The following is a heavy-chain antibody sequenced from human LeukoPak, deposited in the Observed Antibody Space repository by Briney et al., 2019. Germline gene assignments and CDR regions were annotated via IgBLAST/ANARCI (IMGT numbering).Heavy chain of an antibody. CDR3: ARGGIAGYCSGGSCYSNWLDP. V-gene: IGHV4-59*01. J-gene: IGHJ5*02. CDR1: GGSISSYY. D-gene: IGHD2-15*01. CDR2: IYYSGST. Sequence: SETLSLTCTVSGGSISSYYWSWIRQPPGKGLEWIGYIYYSGSTNYNPSLKSRVTISVDTSKNQFSLKLSSVTAADTAVYYCARGGIAGYCSGGSCYSNWLDPWGQGTLVTVSS.